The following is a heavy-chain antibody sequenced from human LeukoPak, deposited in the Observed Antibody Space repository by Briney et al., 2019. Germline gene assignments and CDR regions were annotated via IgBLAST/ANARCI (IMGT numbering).Heavy chain of an antibody. D-gene: IGHD2-2*01. Sequence: GGSLRLSCAASGFTFSSNGMNWVRQAPGKGLEWVSYISATGGTIYYADSVKGRFTISRDNAKNSLYLQMNSLRVEDTALYYCAKDFRIVVVPAAINWFDPWGQGTLVTVSS. CDR2: ISATGGTI. V-gene: IGHV3-48*04. J-gene: IGHJ5*02. CDR1: GFTFSSNG. CDR3: AKDFRIVVVPAAINWFDP.